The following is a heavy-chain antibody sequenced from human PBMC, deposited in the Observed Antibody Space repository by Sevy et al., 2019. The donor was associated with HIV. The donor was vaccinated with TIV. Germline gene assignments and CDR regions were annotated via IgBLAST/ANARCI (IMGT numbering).Heavy chain of an antibody. J-gene: IGHJ3*02. V-gene: IGHV5-51*01. CDR1: GYSFTSYW. Sequence: GESLKISCKGSGYSFTSYWIGWVRQMPGKGLEWMGIIYPGAPDTRYSPSFQGQVTISADKSISTAYLQWSSLKASDTAMYYCARCDFWSGYDLLGAFDIWGQGTMVTVSS. D-gene: IGHD3-3*01. CDR2: IYPGAPDT. CDR3: ARCDFWSGYDLLGAFDI.